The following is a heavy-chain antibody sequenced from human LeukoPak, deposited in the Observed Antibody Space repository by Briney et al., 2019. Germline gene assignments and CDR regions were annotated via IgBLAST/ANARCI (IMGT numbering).Heavy chain of an antibody. CDR3: ARLRGGYNLY. CDR1: GFTFSSYW. Sequence: PGGSLRLSCAASGFTFSSYWMHWVRQAPGKRLVWVSRINSDGSSTTYADSVKGRFTISRDNAKNSLYLQMNSLRVEDTGIYYCARLRGGYNLYWGQGTLVTVSS. V-gene: IGHV3-74*01. J-gene: IGHJ4*02. CDR2: INSDGSST. D-gene: IGHD5-24*01.